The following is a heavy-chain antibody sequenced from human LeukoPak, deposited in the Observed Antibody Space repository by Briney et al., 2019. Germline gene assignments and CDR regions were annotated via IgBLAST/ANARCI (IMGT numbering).Heavy chain of an antibody. J-gene: IGHJ3*01. Sequence: SETLSLTCIVSGGSINSHYWSWIRQPPGEGLEWIGYIFYSGRTDYNPSLKSRVTISVDRSQNQFSLNLRSVTAADTAVYYCAREEVWGQGTMVTVSS. CDR2: IFYSGRT. V-gene: IGHV4-59*11. CDR1: GGSINSHY. CDR3: AREEV.